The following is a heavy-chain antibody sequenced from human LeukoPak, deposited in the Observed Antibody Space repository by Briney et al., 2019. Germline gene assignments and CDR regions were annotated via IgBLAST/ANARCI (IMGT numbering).Heavy chain of an antibody. Sequence: QSGGSLRLSCAASGFTFSSYSMNWVRQAPGKGLEWVSYISSSSSTIYYADSVKGRFTISRDNAKNSLYLQMNSLRAEDTAVYYCARDPYYYDSSGYQRDAFDIWGQGTMVTVSS. CDR1: GFTFSSYS. CDR3: ARDPYYYDSSGYQRDAFDI. D-gene: IGHD3-22*01. V-gene: IGHV3-48*04. CDR2: ISSSSSTI. J-gene: IGHJ3*02.